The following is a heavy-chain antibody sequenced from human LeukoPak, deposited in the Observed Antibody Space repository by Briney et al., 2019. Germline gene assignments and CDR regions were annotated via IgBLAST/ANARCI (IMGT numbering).Heavy chain of an antibody. D-gene: IGHD6-13*01. Sequence: GGSLRLSCVGSGFTSIAYALTWARQAPGKGLEWVSGISGGGVTTYYADSVKGRFTISRDNSKNTLYLQMNSLRAEDTAVYYCAEKGISAADTFDYWGQGTLVTVSS. CDR3: AEKGISAADTFDY. V-gene: IGHV3-23*01. CDR2: ISGGGVTT. J-gene: IGHJ4*02. CDR1: GFTSIAYA.